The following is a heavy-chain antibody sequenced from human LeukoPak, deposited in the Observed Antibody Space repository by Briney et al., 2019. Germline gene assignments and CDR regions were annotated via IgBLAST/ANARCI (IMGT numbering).Heavy chain of an antibody. CDR2: IWYDGTDE. CDR1: GFPFSSYG. J-gene: IGHJ4*02. Sequence: GGSLRLSCAASGFPFSSYGMHWVRQTPGKGLEWVAVIWYDGTDEDYADSVKGRFTISRDNSKNTLFLQMNSLRADDTAVYYCARGSGSPKYYFDSWGQGTLVTVSS. V-gene: IGHV3-33*01. CDR3: ARGSGSPKYYFDS. D-gene: IGHD3-10*01.